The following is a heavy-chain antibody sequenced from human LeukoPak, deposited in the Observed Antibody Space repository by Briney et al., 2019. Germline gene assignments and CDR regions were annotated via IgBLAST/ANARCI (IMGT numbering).Heavy chain of an antibody. CDR2: INPHSGDT. Sequence: GASAKVSCKASEYTFTDFFLHWVRQAPGQGLEWMGWINPHSGDTHYAQKFQGRVNMTRDTSLSTAYMELTWLTSDDTAVYYCARPPRAGLVGATAAFDVWGQGTMVTVSS. J-gene: IGHJ3*01. CDR1: EYTFTDFF. CDR3: ARPPRAGLVGATAAFDV. V-gene: IGHV1-2*02. D-gene: IGHD1-26*01.